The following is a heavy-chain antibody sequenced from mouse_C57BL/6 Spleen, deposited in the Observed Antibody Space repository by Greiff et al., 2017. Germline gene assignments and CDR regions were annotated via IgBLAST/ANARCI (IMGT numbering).Heavy chain of an antibody. D-gene: IGHD2-1*01. CDR3: AVYYGNPAWFAY. CDR1: GYTFTSYW. Sequence: QVQLQQPGAELVKPGASVKLSCKASGYTFTSYWMHWVKQRPGQGLEWIGMIHPNSGSTNYNEKFKGKATLTVDKSSSTAYMQLSSLTSEDSAVYYGAVYYGNPAWFAYWGQGTLVTVSA. CDR2: IHPNSGST. V-gene: IGHV1-64*01. J-gene: IGHJ3*01.